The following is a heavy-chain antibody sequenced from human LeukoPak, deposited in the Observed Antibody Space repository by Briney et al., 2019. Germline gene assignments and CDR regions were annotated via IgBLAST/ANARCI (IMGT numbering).Heavy chain of an antibody. Sequence: SETLSLTCTVSGGSISNYYWSWIRQPAGKGLEWIGRIYTSGSTNYNPSLKSRVTMSVDTSKNQFSLKLSSVTAADTAVYYCARDGGSGFYYYYMDVWGKGTTVTISS. CDR1: GGSISNYY. CDR3: ARDGGSGFYYYYMDV. CDR2: IYTSGST. J-gene: IGHJ6*03. D-gene: IGHD3-3*01. V-gene: IGHV4-4*07.